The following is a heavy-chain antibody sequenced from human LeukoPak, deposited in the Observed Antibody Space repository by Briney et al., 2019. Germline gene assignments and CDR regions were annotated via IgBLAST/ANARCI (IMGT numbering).Heavy chain of an antibody. V-gene: IGHV3-30-3*01. CDR1: GFTFSSYN. Sequence: PGVSLRLSCVASGFTFSSYNMHWVRQAPGKGLEWVAVISYDGSNKYYADSVKGRSTISRDNSKNTLYLQVNSLRPEDTAVYYCGRDTVGYGGAFDIWGQGTMVTVSS. J-gene: IGHJ3*02. D-gene: IGHD5-18*01. CDR2: ISYDGSNK. CDR3: GRDTVGYGGAFDI.